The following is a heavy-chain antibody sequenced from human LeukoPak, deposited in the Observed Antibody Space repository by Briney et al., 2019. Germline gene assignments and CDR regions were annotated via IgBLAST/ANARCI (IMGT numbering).Heavy chain of an antibody. CDR3: AKDPRPLEMATPEGY. D-gene: IGHD5-24*01. CDR2: ISGSGGST. Sequence: GGSLRLSCAASGFTFSSYAMSWVRQAPGKGLEWVSAISGSGGSTYYADSVKGRFTISRDNSKNTLYLQMNSLRAEDTAVYYCAKDPRPLEMATPEGYWGQGTLVTVSS. V-gene: IGHV3-23*01. CDR1: GFTFSSYA. J-gene: IGHJ4*02.